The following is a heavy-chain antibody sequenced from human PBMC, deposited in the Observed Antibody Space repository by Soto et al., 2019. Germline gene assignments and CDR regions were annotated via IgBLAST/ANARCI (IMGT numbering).Heavy chain of an antibody. CDR3: ARALNGPAIPFDY. J-gene: IGHJ4*02. CDR2: INHSGST. V-gene: IGHV4-34*01. Sequence: PSETLSLTCAVYGGSFSGYYWSWIRQPPGKGLEWIGEINHSGSTNYNPSLKSRVTISVDTSKNQFSLKLSSVTAADTAVYYCARALNGPAIPFDYWGQGTLVTVSS. CDR1: GGSFSGYY. D-gene: IGHD2-8*01.